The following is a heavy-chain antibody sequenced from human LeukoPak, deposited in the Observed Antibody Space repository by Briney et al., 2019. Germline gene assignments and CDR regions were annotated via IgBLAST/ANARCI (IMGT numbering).Heavy chain of an antibody. CDR1: GGSISSYY. CDR2: ICYTGST. CDR3: AREGSGSYGFDY. Sequence: SETLSLTCTVSGGSISSYYWSWIRQPPGKGLEWIGYICYTGSTYYNPSLKSRVTISADTSKNQFSLRLTSVTAADTAVYYCAREGSGSYGFDYWGQGTLVTVSS. D-gene: IGHD3-10*01. V-gene: IGHV4-59*01. J-gene: IGHJ4*02.